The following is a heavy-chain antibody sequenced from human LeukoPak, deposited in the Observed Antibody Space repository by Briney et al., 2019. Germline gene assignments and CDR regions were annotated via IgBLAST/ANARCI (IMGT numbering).Heavy chain of an antibody. CDR1: GFTFSSYG. J-gene: IGHJ6*02. Sequence: GRSLRLSCAASGFTFSSYGMHWVRQAPGKGLEWVAVISYDGSNKYYADSVKGRFTISRDNSKNTLYLQMNSLRAEDTAVYYCAKDSRGSYYYYYYGMDVWGQGTTVTVSS. CDR3: AKDSRGSYYYYYYGMDV. CDR2: ISYDGSNK. D-gene: IGHD1-26*01. V-gene: IGHV3-30*18.